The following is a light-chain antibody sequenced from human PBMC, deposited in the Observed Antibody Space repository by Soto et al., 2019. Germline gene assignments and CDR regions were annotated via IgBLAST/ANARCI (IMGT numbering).Light chain of an antibody. CDR1: QSISSW. V-gene: IGKV1-5*03. J-gene: IGKJ4*01. CDR3: QQYNSYPLT. Sequence: DIQMTQSPSTLSASVGDRVTNTCRASQSISSWLAWYQQKPGKAPKLLIYKASSLESGVPSRFSGSGSGTEFTLSISSLQPDDFATYYCQQYNSYPLTFGCGTKVEIK. CDR2: KAS.